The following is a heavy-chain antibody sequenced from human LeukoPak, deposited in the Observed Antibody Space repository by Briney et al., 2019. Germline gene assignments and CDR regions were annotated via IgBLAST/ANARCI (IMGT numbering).Heavy chain of an antibody. J-gene: IGHJ4*02. V-gene: IGHV4-61*05. CDR1: GGSINRSSYY. CDR2: IYYSGST. Sequence: PSETLSLTCTVSGGSINRSSYYWVWIRQPPGKGLEWIGYIYYSGSTNYNPSLKSRVTISVDTSKNQFSLKLSSVTAADTAVYYCARVRYYYDSSGYYYRYFDYWGQGTLVTVSS. CDR3: ARVRYYYDSSGYYYRYFDY. D-gene: IGHD3-22*01.